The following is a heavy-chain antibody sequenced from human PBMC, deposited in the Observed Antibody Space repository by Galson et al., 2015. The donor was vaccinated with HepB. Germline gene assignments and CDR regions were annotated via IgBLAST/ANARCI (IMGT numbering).Heavy chain of an antibody. D-gene: IGHD6-6*01. CDR2: INPNSGGT. J-gene: IGHJ4*02. CDR3: ARHSHSSSLHFDY. V-gene: IGHV1-2*06. Sequence: SVKVSCKASGYTFTGYYMHWVRQAPGQGLEWMGRINPNSGGTNYAQKFQGRVTMTRDTSISTAYMELSRLRSDDTAVYYCARHSHSSSLHFDYWGQGTLVTVSS. CDR1: GYTFTGYY.